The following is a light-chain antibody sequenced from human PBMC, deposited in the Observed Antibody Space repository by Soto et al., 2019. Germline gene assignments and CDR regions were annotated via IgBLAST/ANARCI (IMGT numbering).Light chain of an antibody. CDR1: QSISSL. V-gene: IGKV1-5*01. CDR2: DAS. J-gene: IGKJ1*01. Sequence: DIQITQSPSTLSSSVGDRVTITCRSSQSISSLLAWYQQKPGKAPKLLIYDASSLESGVPSRFGGSGSGTEFTLTISSLQPDDFATYYCQQYNSYPWTFGQGTKV. CDR3: QQYNSYPWT.